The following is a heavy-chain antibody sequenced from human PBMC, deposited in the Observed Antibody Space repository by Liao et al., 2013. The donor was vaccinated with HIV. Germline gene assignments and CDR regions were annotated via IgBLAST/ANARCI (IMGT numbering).Heavy chain of an antibody. CDR2: ISTSGTT. Sequence: QVQLRESGPGLVKPSETLSLTCTVSAGSITRYHWSWIRQPAGKGLEWIGRISTSGTTNYNPSSMSRVTMSVDTSKSQFSLRLTSMTAADTAVYYCASLGAASPFDYWGQGILVTVSS. CDR3: ASLGAASPFDY. V-gene: IGHV4-4*07. J-gene: IGHJ4*02. CDR1: AGSITRYH. D-gene: IGHD6-13*01.